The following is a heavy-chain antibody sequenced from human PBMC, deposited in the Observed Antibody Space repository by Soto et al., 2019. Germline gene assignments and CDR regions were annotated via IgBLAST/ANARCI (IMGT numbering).Heavy chain of an antibody. CDR3: APEPNGSGSSY. Sequence: HPGGSLRLSCAASGFTFSTYAMSWVRQAPGKGLEWVSVISGSGGSTYYADSVKARFTISRDNAKNTLYLQMNSLRVEDTAVYYCAPEPNGSGSSYWGQGTLVTVSS. D-gene: IGHD3-10*01. J-gene: IGHJ4*02. V-gene: IGHV3-23*01. CDR1: GFTFSTYA. CDR2: ISGSGGST.